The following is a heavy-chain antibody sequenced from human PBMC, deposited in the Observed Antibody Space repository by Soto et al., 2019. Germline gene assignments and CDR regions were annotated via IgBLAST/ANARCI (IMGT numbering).Heavy chain of an antibody. V-gene: IGHV4-31*03. CDR2: IYYSGST. CDR1: GGSISSGGYY. D-gene: IGHD2-21*01. J-gene: IGHJ5*02. Sequence: QVQLQESGPGLVKPSQTLSLTCTVSGGSISSGGYYWSWIRQHPGKGLEWIGYIYYSGSTYYNPSLKSRVTIPVDTYKNQFSLKLSSVTAADTAVYYCARAPWHIVVPSGGGWFDPWGQGTLVTVSS. CDR3: ARAPWHIVVPSGGGWFDP.